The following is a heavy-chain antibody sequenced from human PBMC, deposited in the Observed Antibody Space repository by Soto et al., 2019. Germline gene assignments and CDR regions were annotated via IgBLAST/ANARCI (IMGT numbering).Heavy chain of an antibody. CDR1: GGTFNNYA. CDR2: IIPAFGTP. J-gene: IGHJ6*02. Sequence: QVQLAQAGAEVKKRGSSVKVSCRVSGGTFNNYAISWVRQDPGEGLAWMGGIIPAFGTPKYAQRFEDKVTNSADLYAATAYMELTSLTSDDTAVYYCARDTREITRVQGVIPYYFYHMDVWGQGTTVAVSS. D-gene: IGHD3-10*01. V-gene: IGHV1-69*01. CDR3: ARDTREITRVQGVIPYYFYHMDV.